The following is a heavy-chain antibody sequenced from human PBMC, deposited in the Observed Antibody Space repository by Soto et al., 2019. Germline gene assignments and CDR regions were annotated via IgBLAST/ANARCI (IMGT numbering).Heavy chain of an antibody. CDR1: GGSISRSSYY. CDR2: IYYSGGT. D-gene: IGHD3-10*01. CDR3: ARHAKDRGVIGWLYP. Sequence: SETLSLTCTVSGGSISRSSYYWGWIRQPPGKGLEWIGSIYYSGGTYYTPSLKSRVTISVDTSKNQFSLKLSSVTAADTAVYYCARHAKDRGVIGWLYPWGQRTLVTVYS. J-gene: IGHJ5*02. V-gene: IGHV4-39*01.